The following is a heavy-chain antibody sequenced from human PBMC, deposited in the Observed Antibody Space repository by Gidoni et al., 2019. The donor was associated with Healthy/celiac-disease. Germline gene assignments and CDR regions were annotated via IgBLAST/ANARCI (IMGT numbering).Heavy chain of an antibody. J-gene: IGHJ6*02. Sequence: EVQLVESGGGLVQPGGSLRLPCSASGFTFRSYSMNWVRQAPGKGLEWVSYISSSSSTIYYADSVKGRFTISRDNAKNSLYLQMNSLRDEDTAVYYCARDPVEWEYYYYYYGMDVWGQGTTVTVSS. D-gene: IGHD1-26*01. CDR2: ISSSSSTI. CDR3: ARDPVEWEYYYYYYGMDV. CDR1: GFTFRSYS. V-gene: IGHV3-48*02.